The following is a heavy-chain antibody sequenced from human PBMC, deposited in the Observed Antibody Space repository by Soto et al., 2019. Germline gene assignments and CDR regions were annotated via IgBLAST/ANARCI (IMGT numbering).Heavy chain of an antibody. Sequence: EVQLVESGGGLVQPGGSLRLSCAASGFTFSTYWMHWIRQVPGKGLEWVSRINIDASHTYYADSVKGRFTISRDNAKNTLHLEMNSLRAEDTVVYYGVRDCRCITTSCYGNWFDTWGQGTLVTVSS. J-gene: IGHJ5*02. CDR3: VRDCRCITTSCYGNWFDT. V-gene: IGHV3-74*01. CDR2: INIDASHT. D-gene: IGHD2-2*01. CDR1: GFTFSTYW.